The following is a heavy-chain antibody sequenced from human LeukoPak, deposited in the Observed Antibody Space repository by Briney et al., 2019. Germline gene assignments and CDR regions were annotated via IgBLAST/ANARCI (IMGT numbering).Heavy chain of an antibody. CDR2: INSDGSST. CDR3: ARDYDRYYMDV. J-gene: IGHJ6*03. D-gene: IGHD3-3*01. CDR1: GFTFSSYW. V-gene: IGHV3-74*01. Sequence: PGGSLRLSCAASGFTFSSYWMHWVRQAPGKGLVWVSRINSDGSSTSYADSVKGRFTISRDNAKNTLYLQMNSLRPEDTAVYYCARDYDRYYMDVWGKGTTVTVSS.